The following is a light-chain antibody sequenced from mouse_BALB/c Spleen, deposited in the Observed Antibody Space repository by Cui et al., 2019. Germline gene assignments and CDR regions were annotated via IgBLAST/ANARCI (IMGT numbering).Light chain of an antibody. V-gene: IGKV12-41*01. CDR3: QHFWSTPFT. CDR2: NAK. CDR1: GKIHNY. J-gene: IGKJ4*01. Sequence: DIQMTSSPASLSAPVGQTVTITCRASGKIHNYLAWYQQKQGKSPQLLVYNAKTLADGVPSRFSGSGSGTQYSLKINSLQPEDFGSYYCQHFWSTPFTFGSGTKLEIK.